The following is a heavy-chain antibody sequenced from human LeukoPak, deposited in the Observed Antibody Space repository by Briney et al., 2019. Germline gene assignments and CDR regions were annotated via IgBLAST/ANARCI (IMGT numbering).Heavy chain of an antibody. CDR1: GFTFRSYG. CDR2: IWYDGSNK. V-gene: IGHV3-33*06. D-gene: IGHD1-26*01. CDR3: AKEVGATSYFDY. J-gene: IGHJ4*02. Sequence: PGRSLRLSCAASGFTFRSYGMHWVRQAPGKGLEWVAVIWYDGSNKYYADSVKGRFTISRDNSKNTLYLQMNSLRAEDTAVYYCAKEVGATSYFDYWGQGTLVTVSS.